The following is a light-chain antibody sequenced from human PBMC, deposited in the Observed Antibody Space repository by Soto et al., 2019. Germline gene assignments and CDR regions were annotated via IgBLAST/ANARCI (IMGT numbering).Light chain of an antibody. J-gene: IGKJ4*01. CDR2: LGS. Sequence: DIVITKSPLSLPFTPGEPASISCISSQILLHSNGYNYLDWYLQKPWQSPQLLIYLGSNRASGVPDRFSGSGSGTDFTLKISRVEAEDVGVYYCMQALQTPVTFGGGTKVDIX. CDR1: QILLHSNGYNY. CDR3: MQALQTPVT. V-gene: IGKV2-28*01.